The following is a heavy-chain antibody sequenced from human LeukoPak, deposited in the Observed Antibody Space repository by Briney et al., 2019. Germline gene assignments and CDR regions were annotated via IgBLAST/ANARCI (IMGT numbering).Heavy chain of an antibody. D-gene: IGHD6-19*01. CDR2: ISHTGNNR. V-gene: IGHV3-30*03. CDR3: AAGYSSGWRNLIDY. Sequence: GGSLRLSCAASGFTFSIFGMHWARQAPGKGLEWVALISHTGNNRYYADSVKGRFSISRDNSKNTMYLQMDSLRAEDTAVYYCAAGYSSGWRNLIDYWGQGTLVTVSS. J-gene: IGHJ4*02. CDR1: GFTFSIFG.